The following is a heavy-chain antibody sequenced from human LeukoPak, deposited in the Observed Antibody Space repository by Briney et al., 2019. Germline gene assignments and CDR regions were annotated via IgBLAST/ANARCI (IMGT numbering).Heavy chain of an antibody. Sequence: PGGSLRLSCAASGFTFSNAWMSWVRQAPGKGLEWVGRIKSKTDGGTTDYAAPVKGRFTISRDDSKNTAYLQMNSLKTEDTAVYYCTRHPEGYYYDSSGYYQDYWGQGTLVTVSS. J-gene: IGHJ4*02. D-gene: IGHD3-22*01. V-gene: IGHV3-15*01. CDR1: GFTFSNAW. CDR3: TRHPEGYYYDSSGYYQDY. CDR2: IKSKTDGGTT.